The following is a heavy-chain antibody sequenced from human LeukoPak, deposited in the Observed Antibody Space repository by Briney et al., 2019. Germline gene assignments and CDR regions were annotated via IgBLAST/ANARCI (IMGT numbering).Heavy chain of an antibody. CDR1: GGSFSGYY. CDR2: INHSGST. V-gene: IGHV4-34*01. CDR3: ARGGDIVATNGEFDY. D-gene: IGHD5-12*01. Sequence: SETLSLTCAVYGGSFSGYYWSWIRQPPGKGLEWIGEINHSGSTNYNPSLKSRVTISVDTSKNQFSLKLSSVTAAGTAVYYCARGGDIVATNGEFDYWGQGTLVTVSS. J-gene: IGHJ4*02.